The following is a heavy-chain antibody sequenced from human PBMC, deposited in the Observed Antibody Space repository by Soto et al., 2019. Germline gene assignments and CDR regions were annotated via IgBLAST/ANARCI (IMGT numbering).Heavy chain of an antibody. Sequence: ASVKFSCKASGYTFTSYGISWVRQAPGQGREWMGWISAYNGNTNYAQKLPGRVTMTTDTSTSTAYMELRSLRSDDTAVYHCARDPAPHYYGSGSDWFDPWGQGTLVTVSS. D-gene: IGHD3-10*01. V-gene: IGHV1-18*04. CDR2: ISAYNGNT. J-gene: IGHJ5*02. CDR3: ARDPAPHYYGSGSDWFDP. CDR1: GYTFTSYG.